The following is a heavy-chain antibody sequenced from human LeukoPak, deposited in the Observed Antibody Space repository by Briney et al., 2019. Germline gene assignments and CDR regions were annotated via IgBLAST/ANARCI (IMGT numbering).Heavy chain of an antibody. Sequence: PSETLSLTCTVSGGSISSYYWSWIRQPAGKGLEWIGRIYTSGSTNYNPPLKSRVTMSVDTSKNQFSLKLSSVTAADTAVYYCARDGDIVATNDAFDIWGQGTMVTVSS. CDR3: ARDGDIVATNDAFDI. V-gene: IGHV4-4*07. CDR2: IYTSGST. D-gene: IGHD5-12*01. CDR1: GGSISSYY. J-gene: IGHJ3*02.